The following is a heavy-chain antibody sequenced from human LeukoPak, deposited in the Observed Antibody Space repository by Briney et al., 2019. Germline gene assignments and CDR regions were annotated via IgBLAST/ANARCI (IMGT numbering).Heavy chain of an antibody. V-gene: IGHV1-24*01. J-gene: IGHJ6*02. Sequence: ASVKVSCKVSGYTLTELSMRWVRQAPGKGLEWMGGFDPEDGETIYAQKFQGRVTMTEDTSTDTAYMELSSLRSEDTAVYYCAAGSRVATIHYYYYGMDVWGQGTTVTVSS. CDR3: AAGSRVATIHYYYYGMDV. CDR1: GYTLTELS. D-gene: IGHD5-12*01. CDR2: FDPEDGET.